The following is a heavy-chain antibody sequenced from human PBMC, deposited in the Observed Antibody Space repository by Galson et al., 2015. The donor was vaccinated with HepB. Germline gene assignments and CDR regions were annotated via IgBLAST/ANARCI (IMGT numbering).Heavy chain of an antibody. CDR3: ARDERE. CDR1: GFTFSSYA. J-gene: IGHJ4*02. CDR2: ISYDGSNK. V-gene: IGHV3-30-3*01. Sequence: SLRLSCAASGFTFSSYAMHWVRQAPGKGLEWVAVISYDGSNKYYADSVKGRFTISRDNAKNSLYLQMNSLRAEDTAVYYCARDEREWSQGTLVTVSS.